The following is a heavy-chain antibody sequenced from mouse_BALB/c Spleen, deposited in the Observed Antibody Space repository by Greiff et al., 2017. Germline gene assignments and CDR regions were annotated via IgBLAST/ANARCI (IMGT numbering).Heavy chain of an antibody. CDR3: ARRNYYGSSYGRWYYFDY. Sequence: QVTLKESGPGILQPSQTLSLTCSFSGFSLSTSGMGVSWIRQPSGKGLEWLAHIYWDDDKRYNPSLKSRLTISKDTSSNQVFLKITSVDTADTATYYCARRNYYGSSYGRWYYFDYWGQGTTLTVSS. D-gene: IGHD1-1*01. J-gene: IGHJ2*01. CDR1: GFSLSTSGMG. V-gene: IGHV8-12*01. CDR2: IYWDDDK.